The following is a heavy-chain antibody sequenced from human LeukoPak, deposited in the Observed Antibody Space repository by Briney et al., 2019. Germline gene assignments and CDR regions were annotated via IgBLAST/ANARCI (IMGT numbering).Heavy chain of an antibody. D-gene: IGHD2-8*01. CDR2: ISSSSSYI. CDR3: ASSPGYCTNGVCFIYYYMDV. V-gene: IGHV3-21*01. J-gene: IGHJ6*03. Sequence: GGSLRLSCAASGFTFSSYSMNWVRQAPGKGLEWVSSISSSSSYIYYADSVKGRFTISRDNAKNSLYLQMNSLRAEDTAVYYCASSPGYCTNGVCFIYYYMDVWGKGTTVTVSS. CDR1: GFTFSSYS.